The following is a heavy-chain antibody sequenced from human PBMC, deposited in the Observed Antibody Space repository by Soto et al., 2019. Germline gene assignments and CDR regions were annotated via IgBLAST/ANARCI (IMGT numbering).Heavy chain of an antibody. D-gene: IGHD3-10*01. CDR2: ISAYNGNT. J-gene: IGHJ4*02. V-gene: IGHV1-18*04. CDR1: GYTFTNYS. Sequence: ASVKFSCKASGYTFTNYSIGWVRQAPGQGLEWVGWISAYNGNTNYAQRLQGRVTMTTDTSTSTAYMELTSLRSDDTAVYYCARRSLKPRSFGASDEYYFDHRGQGTLVPLPS. CDR3: ARRSLKPRSFGASDEYYFDH.